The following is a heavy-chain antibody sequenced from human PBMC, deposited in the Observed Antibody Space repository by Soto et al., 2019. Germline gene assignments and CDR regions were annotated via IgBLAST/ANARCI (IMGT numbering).Heavy chain of an antibody. D-gene: IGHD4-17*01. CDR3: ASSTGTIGQCDH. CDR1: GGSISSSTYY. CDR2: MYYSGSI. J-gene: IGHJ4*02. V-gene: IGHV4-39*01. Sequence: QLQLQESGPGLVKPSETLSLTCTVSGGSISSSTYYWGWIRQPPGKGLEWIGSMYYSGSIYYNPSLKSRVTISEDTSKSQFSLTLSSVTAADTAVYYCASSTGTIGQCDHWGQGTLVTVSS.